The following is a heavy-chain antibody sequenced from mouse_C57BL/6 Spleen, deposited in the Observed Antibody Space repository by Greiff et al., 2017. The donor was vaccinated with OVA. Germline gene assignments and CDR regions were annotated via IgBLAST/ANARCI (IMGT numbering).Heavy chain of an antibody. CDR1: GFTFSSYA. D-gene: IGHD2-12*01. Sequence: DVKLVESGGGLVKPGGSLKLSCAASGFTFSSYAMSWVRQTPEKRLEWVATISDGGSYTYYPDNVKGRFTISRDNAKNNLYLQMSHLKSEDTAMYYCARDCYSFWYFEVWGTGTTVTVSS. CDR3: ARDCYSFWYFEV. V-gene: IGHV5-4*01. CDR2: ISDGGSYT. J-gene: IGHJ1*03.